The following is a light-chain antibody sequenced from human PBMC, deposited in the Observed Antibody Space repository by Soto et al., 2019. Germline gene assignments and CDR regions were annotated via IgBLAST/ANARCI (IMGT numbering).Light chain of an antibody. V-gene: IGKV3-20*01. CDR3: QQYGSSPPWT. Sequence: EIVMTQSPATLSVSPGERAPLSCRASQSVSSNLAWYQQKPGQAPRLLIYGASSRATGIPDRFSGSVSGTGFTLTISRLEPEDFAVYYCQQYGSSPPWTFGQGTKVDIK. CDR1: QSVSSN. CDR2: GAS. J-gene: IGKJ1*01.